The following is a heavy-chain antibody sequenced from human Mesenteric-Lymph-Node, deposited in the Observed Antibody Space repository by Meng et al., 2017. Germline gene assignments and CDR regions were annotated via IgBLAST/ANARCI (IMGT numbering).Heavy chain of an antibody. J-gene: IGHJ4*02. CDR1: GFTFSSYE. CDR2: ISYDGNNK. V-gene: IGHV3-30*09. CDR3: ARVEGPSSGWHHSPFDY. D-gene: IGHD6-19*01. Sequence: GESLKISCAASGFTFSSYEMNWVRQAPGKGLEWVAFISYDGNNKQYAEPVRGRFAISRDDSKNILYLQMNSLRAEDTAVYYCARVEGPSSGWHHSPFDYWGQGTLVTVSS.